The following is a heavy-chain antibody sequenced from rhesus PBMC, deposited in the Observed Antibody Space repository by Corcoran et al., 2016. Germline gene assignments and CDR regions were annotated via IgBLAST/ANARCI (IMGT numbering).Heavy chain of an antibody. J-gene: IGHJ6*01. Sequence: QVQLQESGPGLVKPSETLSLTCAVSGGSISGDYWNWIRQPPGKGLEWIGYIGGSWGSTHDNPSLKSRVTISTDTSKNQFSLKLSSVTAAYPAVYYCARSSRSCSYGLDSWGQGVVVTVSS. CDR3: ARSSRSCSYGLDS. V-gene: IGHV4-165*02. D-gene: IGHD6-13*01. CDR2: IGGSWGST. CDR1: GGSISGDY.